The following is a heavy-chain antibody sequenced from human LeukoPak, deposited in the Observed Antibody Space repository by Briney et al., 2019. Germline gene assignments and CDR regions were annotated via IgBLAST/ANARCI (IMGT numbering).Heavy chain of an antibody. Sequence: ASVKVSCKASGYTFTSYDINWVRQATGQGLERMGWINPNSGGTNYAQKFQGRVTMTRDTSISTAYMELSRLRSDDTAVYYCARDRHIVVVPAPRLGAGGMDVWGKGTTVTVSS. V-gene: IGHV1-2*02. CDR3: ARDRHIVVVPAPRLGAGGMDV. J-gene: IGHJ6*03. CDR1: GYTFTSYD. CDR2: INPNSGGT. D-gene: IGHD2-2*01.